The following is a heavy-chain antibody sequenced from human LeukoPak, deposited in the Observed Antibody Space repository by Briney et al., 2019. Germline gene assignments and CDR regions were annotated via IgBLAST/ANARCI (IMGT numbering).Heavy chain of an antibody. CDR2: IIPIFGTA. D-gene: IGHD2-15*01. J-gene: IGHJ6*03. CDR3: ARGIVVVVAATRYYYYMDV. CDR1: GGTFSSYA. Sequence: GASVKVSCKASGGTFSSYAISWVRQAPGQGLEWMGGIIPIFGTANYAQKFQGRVTITADESTSTAYMELSSLRSEDTAVYYCARGIVVVVAATRYYYYMDVWGKGTTVTVSS. V-gene: IGHV1-69*13.